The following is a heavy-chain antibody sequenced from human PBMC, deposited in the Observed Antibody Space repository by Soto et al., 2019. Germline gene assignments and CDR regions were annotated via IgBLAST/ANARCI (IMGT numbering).Heavy chain of an antibody. J-gene: IGHJ4*01. CDR2: IYYSGTT. CDR3: ARAGATSATHYDN. Sequence: LSLTCSVSSGSISGYYWSWIRQPPGKGLEWIGYIYYSGTTNYNPSLKSRVTISVDTSKKQFSLKLGSVTAADTAVYYCARAGATSATHYDNCGHLTLVT. CDR1: SGSISGYY. V-gene: IGHV4-59*01. D-gene: IGHD1-26*01.